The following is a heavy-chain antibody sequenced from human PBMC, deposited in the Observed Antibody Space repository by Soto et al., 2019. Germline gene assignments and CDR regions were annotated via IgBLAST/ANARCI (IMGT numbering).Heavy chain of an antibody. Sequence: EVQLLESGGGFVQPGGSLRLSCAASGFTFGSYAMGWVRQAPGKGLAWVSAIGGGGGSTHYADSVKGRVTISRDNHKNTLYLQMNSLTAEDTAVYHCAKIAEPGAGTVYGYWGQGTLVTVSS. CDR3: AKIAEPGAGTVYGY. CDR1: GFTFGSYA. D-gene: IGHD6-19*01. J-gene: IGHJ4*02. CDR2: IGGGGGST. V-gene: IGHV3-23*01.